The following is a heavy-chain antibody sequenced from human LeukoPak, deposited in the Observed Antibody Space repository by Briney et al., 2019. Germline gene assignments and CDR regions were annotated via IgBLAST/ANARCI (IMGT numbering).Heavy chain of an antibody. CDR3: AARPSYYYGMDV. Sequence: PSETLSLTCAVYGGSFSGYYWSWIRQPPGKELEWIGEINHSGSTNYNPSLKSRVTISVDTSKNQFSLKLSSVTAADTAVYYCAARPSYYYGMDVWGQGTTVTVSS. V-gene: IGHV4-34*01. CDR1: GGSFSGYY. CDR2: INHSGST. D-gene: IGHD6-6*01. J-gene: IGHJ6*02.